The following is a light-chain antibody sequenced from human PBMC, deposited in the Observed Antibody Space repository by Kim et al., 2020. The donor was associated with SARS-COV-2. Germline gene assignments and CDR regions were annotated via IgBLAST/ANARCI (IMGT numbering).Light chain of an antibody. CDR1: SNNVGNQG. V-gene: IGLV10-54*01. CDR3: SAWDGSLTAVV. CDR2: RNN. Sequence: RQTAPLTCTGNSNNVGNQGTTWLQQLQGHTPKVLSFRNNNRPSGISERFSASRSGNTASLTITGLQPEDEADYYCSAWDGSLTAVVFGGGTQLTVL. J-gene: IGLJ2*01.